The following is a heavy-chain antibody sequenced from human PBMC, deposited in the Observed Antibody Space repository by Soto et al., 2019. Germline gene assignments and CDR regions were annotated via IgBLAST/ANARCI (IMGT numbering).Heavy chain of an antibody. Sequence: QLQLQESGPGLVKPSETLSLPCTVSGGSISSSIYYWAWIRQPPGKGLEWIGSIYSSGSTYYNPSLRSRVTISVDTSKNQFSLKLSSVTAADTAVYYCATPVSSGYQGLEVWGQGTMVAVSS. D-gene: IGHD3-22*01. CDR2: IYSSGST. CDR3: ATPVSSGYQGLEV. CDR1: GGSISSSIYY. V-gene: IGHV4-39*01. J-gene: IGHJ3*01.